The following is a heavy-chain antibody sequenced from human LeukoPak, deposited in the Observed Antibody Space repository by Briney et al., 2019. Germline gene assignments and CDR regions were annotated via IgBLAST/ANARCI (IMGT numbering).Heavy chain of an antibody. Sequence: GGSLRLSCAASGFTFNDYAMHWVRQAPGKGLEWVSSISWNSGTRGYADPVKGRFTISRDNAKNSLYLQMNSLRAEDTAVYYCARETNWSPDYWGQGTLVTVSS. J-gene: IGHJ4*02. V-gene: IGHV3-9*01. CDR1: GFTFNDYA. D-gene: IGHD1-20*01. CDR3: ARETNWSPDY. CDR2: ISWNSGTR.